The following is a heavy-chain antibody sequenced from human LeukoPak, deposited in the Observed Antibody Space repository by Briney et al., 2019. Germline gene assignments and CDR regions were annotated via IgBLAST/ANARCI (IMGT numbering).Heavy chain of an antibody. CDR1: GGTFSSYA. CDR2: IIPIFGTA. J-gene: IGHJ4*02. D-gene: IGHD3-22*01. V-gene: IGHV1-69*13. CDR3: ARGTAYGSSGYPTGESDY. Sequence: SVKVSCKASGGTFSSYAISWVRQAPGQGLEWMGGIIPIFGTANYAQKFQGRVTITADESTSTAYMELSSLRSEDTAVYYCARGTAYGSSGYPTGESDYWGQGTLVTVSS.